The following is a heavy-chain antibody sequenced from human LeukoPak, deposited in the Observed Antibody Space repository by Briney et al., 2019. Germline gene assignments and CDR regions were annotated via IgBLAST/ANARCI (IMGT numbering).Heavy chain of an antibody. CDR1: GFTFSSYA. Sequence: PGRSLRLSCAASGFTFSSYAMHWVRQAPGKGLEWVAVISYDGSNKYYADSVKGRFTISRDNSKNTLYLQMNSLGAEEKAVYYCARDQSATFHGAYPGYWGQGTLVTVSS. CDR3: ARDQSATFHGAYPGY. V-gene: IGHV3-30*04. CDR2: ISYDGSNK. D-gene: IGHD2/OR15-2a*01. J-gene: IGHJ4*02.